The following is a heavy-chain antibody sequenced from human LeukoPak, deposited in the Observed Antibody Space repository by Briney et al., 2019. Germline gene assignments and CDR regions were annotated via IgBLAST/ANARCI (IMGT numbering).Heavy chain of an antibody. Sequence: SETLSLTCSVSGGSISSSGYFWGWIRQPPGKGLEWIGYIYYRGSTNYNPSLKSRVTISVDTSKNQFSLKLSSVTAADTAVYYCARGAYGSGSYDAFDIWGQGTMVTVSS. CDR3: ARGAYGSGSYDAFDI. D-gene: IGHD3-10*01. CDR2: IYYRGST. CDR1: GGSISSSGYF. V-gene: IGHV4-61*05. J-gene: IGHJ3*02.